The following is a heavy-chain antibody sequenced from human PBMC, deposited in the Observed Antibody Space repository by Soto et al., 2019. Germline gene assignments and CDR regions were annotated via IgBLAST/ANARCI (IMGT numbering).Heavy chain of an antibody. D-gene: IGHD6-13*01. J-gene: IGHJ4*02. CDR2: INHSGST. Sequence: KPSETLSLTCAVYGGSISGYYWSWIRQPPGKGLEWIGEINHSGSTNYNPSLKSRVTISVDTSKNQFSLKLSSVTAADTAVYYCAISPPVGAAAGLDYWGQGTLVTVSS. CDR1: GGSISGYY. V-gene: IGHV4-34*01. CDR3: AISPPVGAAAGLDY.